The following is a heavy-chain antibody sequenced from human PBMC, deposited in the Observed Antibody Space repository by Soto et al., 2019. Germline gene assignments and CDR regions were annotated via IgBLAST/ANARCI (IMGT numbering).Heavy chain of an antibody. CDR1: GGSITTGGRY. Sequence: QVRLQEWGPGLVKPSQTLSLKCSVSGGSITTGGRYWSWIRQLPGKGLEWIGHIYYSGNTYYNASLKSRVTISLEAAKNQFSLKLSSVTAADTAVYYCAHALVFIGGDGFDIWGQGRLVTVSS. CDR2: IYYSGNT. V-gene: IGHV4-31*02. CDR3: AHALVFIGGDGFDI. D-gene: IGHD3-3*01. J-gene: IGHJ3*02.